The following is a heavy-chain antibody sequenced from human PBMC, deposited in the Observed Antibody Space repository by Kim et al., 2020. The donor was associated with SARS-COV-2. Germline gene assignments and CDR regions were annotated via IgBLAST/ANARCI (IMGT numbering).Heavy chain of an antibody. CDR3: ATGGQIRPPRCVGIYEIGAWFGY. J-gene: IGHJ4*02. CDR2: ISYSGST. Sequence: SETLSLTCTVSGGSISSSSYYWGWIRQPPGKGLEWIGSISYSGSTYYNPSLKSRVTISVDTSKNQFSLRLSSVTAADTAVYYCATGGQIRPPRCVGIYEIGAWFGYWGQVALLTVSS. CDR1: GGSISSSSYY. V-gene: IGHV4-39*01. D-gene: IGHD3-16*01.